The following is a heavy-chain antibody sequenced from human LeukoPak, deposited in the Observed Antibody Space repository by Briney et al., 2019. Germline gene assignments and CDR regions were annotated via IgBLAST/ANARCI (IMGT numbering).Heavy chain of an antibody. CDR3: ARDPGYSYGGDAFDI. V-gene: IGHV4-4*07. D-gene: IGHD5-18*01. CDR2: IYTSGST. J-gene: IGHJ3*02. CDR1: GGSISSYY. Sequence: SETLSLTCTVSGGSISSYYWSWIRQPAGKGLEWIGRIYTSGSTNYNPPLKSRSTMSVDTSKNQFSLKLSSVTAADTAVYYCARDPGYSYGGDAFDIWGQGTMVTVSS.